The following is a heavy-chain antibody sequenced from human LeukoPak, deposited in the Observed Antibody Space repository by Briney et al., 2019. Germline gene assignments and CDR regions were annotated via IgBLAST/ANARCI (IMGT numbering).Heavy chain of an antibody. Sequence: SQTLSLTCAVSGGSISSGGYSWSWIRQPPGTGLEWIGYIYHSGSTYYNPSLKSRVTISVDTSKNQFSLKLSSVTAADTAVYYCAKGIRDGHYFDYWGQGTLVTVSS. CDR1: GGSISSGGYS. CDR2: IYHSGST. CDR3: AKGIRDGHYFDY. V-gene: IGHV4-30-2*01. J-gene: IGHJ4*02. D-gene: IGHD6-13*01.